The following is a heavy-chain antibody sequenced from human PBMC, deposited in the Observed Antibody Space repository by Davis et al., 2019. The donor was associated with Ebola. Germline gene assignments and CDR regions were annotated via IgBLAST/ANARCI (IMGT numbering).Heavy chain of an antibody. CDR3: ARAHCSSTSCYDWHYYGMDV. D-gene: IGHD2-2*01. V-gene: IGHV3-30-3*01. CDR1: GFTFSSYA. CDR2: ISYDGSNK. Sequence: SCAASGFTFSSYAMHWVRQAPGKGLEWVAVISYDGSNKYYADSVKGRFTISRDNSKNTLYLQMNSLRAEDTAVYYCARAHCSSTSCYDWHYYGMDVWGQGTTVTVSS. J-gene: IGHJ6*02.